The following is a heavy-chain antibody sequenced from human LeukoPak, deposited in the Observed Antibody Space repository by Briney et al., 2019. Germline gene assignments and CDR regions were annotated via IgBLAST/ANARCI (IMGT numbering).Heavy chain of an antibody. CDR2: ISAYNGDT. Sequence: ASVKVSCKASGYPFTSYYINWVRQAPGQGLEWMGWISAYNGDTNYAQNLQGRATMTTDTSTDTAYMELRSLRSDDTAVYYCARDGLSYTNPNNWFDPWGQGTLVTVSS. D-gene: IGHD2-2*02. CDR3: ARDGLSYTNPNNWFDP. V-gene: IGHV1-18*01. J-gene: IGHJ5*02. CDR1: GYPFTSYY.